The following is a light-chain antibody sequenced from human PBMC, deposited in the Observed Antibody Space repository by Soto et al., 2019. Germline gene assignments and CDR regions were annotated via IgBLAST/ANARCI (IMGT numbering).Light chain of an antibody. J-gene: IGLJ1*01. CDR1: SSDVGPYNC. CDR3: SSYTSSSTYV. CDR2: EVS. Sequence: QSALTQPASVSGSPGQSSTISCTRTSSDVGPYNCVSWYQHHPGKAPKLIIYEVSNRPSGVSNRFSGSKSGNTASLTISGLQTEDEADYYCSSYTSSSTYVFGTGTKLTVL. V-gene: IGLV2-14*01.